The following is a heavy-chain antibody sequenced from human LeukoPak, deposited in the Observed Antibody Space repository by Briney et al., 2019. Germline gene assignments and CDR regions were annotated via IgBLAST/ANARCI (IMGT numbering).Heavy chain of an antibody. V-gene: IGHV5-51*01. CDR1: GYTFSSNW. CDR3: ARHRVGIYSRNHAFDI. D-gene: IGHD1-26*01. J-gene: IGHJ3*02. CDR2: IYPGDSGT. Sequence: GESLKISCKGSGYTFSSNWIGWVRQMPGKGLEWMGIIYPGDSGTRYSPSFQGQVTISADKSSSTAYLQWSSLKASDTAMYYCARHRVGIYSRNHAFDIWGQGTMVTVSS.